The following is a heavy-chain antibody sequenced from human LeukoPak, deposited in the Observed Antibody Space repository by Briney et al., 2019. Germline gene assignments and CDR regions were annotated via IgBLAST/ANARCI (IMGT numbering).Heavy chain of an antibody. J-gene: IGHJ4*02. Sequence: GASVKVSCKASGYTFTSYGISWVRQAPGQGLEWMGWISAYNGNTNYAQKLRGRVTMTTDTSTSTAYMELRSLRSDDTAVYYCARAPHNSTTVVTLRDYWGQGTLVTVSS. V-gene: IGHV1-18*01. D-gene: IGHD4-23*01. CDR3: ARAPHNSTTVVTLRDY. CDR1: GYTFTSYG. CDR2: ISAYNGNT.